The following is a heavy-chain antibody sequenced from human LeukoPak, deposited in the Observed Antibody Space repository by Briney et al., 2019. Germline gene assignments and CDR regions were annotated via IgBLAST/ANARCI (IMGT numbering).Heavy chain of an antibody. D-gene: IGHD4-23*01. J-gene: IGHJ6*03. V-gene: IGHV1-24*01. CDR1: GYTLTELS. CDR3: ATVGPLGGNPYYYYYMDA. Sequence: ASVKVSCKVSGYTLTELSMHWVRQAPGKGLEWMGGFDPEDGETIYAQKFQGRVTMTEDTSTDTAYMELSSLRSEDTAVYYCATVGPLGGNPYYYYYMDAWGKGTTVTVSS. CDR2: FDPEDGET.